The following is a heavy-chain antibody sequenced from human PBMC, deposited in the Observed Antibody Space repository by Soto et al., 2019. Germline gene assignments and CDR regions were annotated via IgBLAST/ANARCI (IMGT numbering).Heavy chain of an antibody. CDR1: GCIFTTYW. CDR2: IFPGDSDT. V-gene: IGHV5-51*01. Sequence: PGESLKISCEGSGCIFTTYWIGWVRQMPGKGLEWVGLIFPGDSDTRYSPSFQGQVTISADRSISTAYLQWSSLKASDTAMYYCARPYGFGGNDFDYWGPGTLVTVSS. CDR3: ARPYGFGGNDFDY. D-gene: IGHD5-12*01. J-gene: IGHJ4*02.